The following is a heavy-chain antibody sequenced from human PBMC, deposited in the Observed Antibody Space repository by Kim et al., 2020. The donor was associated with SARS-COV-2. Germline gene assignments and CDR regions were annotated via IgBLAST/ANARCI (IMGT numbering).Heavy chain of an antibody. V-gene: IGHV4-59*13. Sequence: SETLSLTCTVSGGSISSYYWSWIRQPPGKGLEWIGFIYYSWSTNYNPSLKSRVTISVDTSKNQFSLKLSSVTAADPDVDYCARGESIAVAGTTHWFDPWGQGTLVTVSS. J-gene: IGHJ5*02. CDR2: IYYSWST. CDR1: GGSISSYY. D-gene: IGHD6-19*01. CDR3: ARGESIAVAGTTHWFDP.